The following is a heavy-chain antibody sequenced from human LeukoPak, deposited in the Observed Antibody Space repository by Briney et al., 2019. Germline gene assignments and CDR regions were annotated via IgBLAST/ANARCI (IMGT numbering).Heavy chain of an antibody. J-gene: IGHJ4*02. D-gene: IGHD1-1*01. CDR1: GGSISSYY. Sequence: SETLSLTCTVSGGSISSYYWSWIRQPPGKGLEWIGYIYYSGSINYNPSLKSRVTISVDTSKNQFSLKVSSVTAADTAVYYCARGNWYLDYWGQGTVVTVSS. CDR2: IYYSGSI. V-gene: IGHV4-59*01. CDR3: ARGNWYLDY.